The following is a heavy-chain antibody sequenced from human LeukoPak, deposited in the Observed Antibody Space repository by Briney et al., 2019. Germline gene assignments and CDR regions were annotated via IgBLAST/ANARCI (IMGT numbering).Heavy chain of an antibody. CDR3: ATLTTLDTYSSSWYYFDY. CDR2: IYYSGST. Sequence: PSETLSLTCTVSGGSISSYYWSWIRQPPGKGLEWIGYIYYSGSTNYNPSLKSRVTISVDTSKNQFSLKLSSVTAADTAVYYCATLTTLDTYSSSWYYFDYWGQGTLVTVS. V-gene: IGHV4-59*01. CDR1: GGSISSYY. D-gene: IGHD6-13*01. J-gene: IGHJ4*02.